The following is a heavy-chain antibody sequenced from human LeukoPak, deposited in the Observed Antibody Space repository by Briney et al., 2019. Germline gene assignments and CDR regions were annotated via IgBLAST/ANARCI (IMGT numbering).Heavy chain of an antibody. D-gene: IGHD3-10*01. CDR2: IYHSGST. V-gene: IGHV4-30-2*01. J-gene: IGHJ5*02. Sequence: PSENLSLTCAVSGGSISSGGYSWSWIRQPPGKGLEWIGYIYHSGSTYYNPSLKSRVTISVDRSKNQFSLKLSSVTAADTAVYYCARAMVRGVIVNWFGPWGQGTLVTVSS. CDR3: ARAMVRGVIVNWFGP. CDR1: GGSISSGGYS.